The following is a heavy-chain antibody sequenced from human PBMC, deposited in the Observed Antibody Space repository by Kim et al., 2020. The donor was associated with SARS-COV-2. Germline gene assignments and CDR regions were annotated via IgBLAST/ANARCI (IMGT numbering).Heavy chain of an antibody. J-gene: IGHJ6*02. CDR2: IIPIFGTA. V-gene: IGHV1-69*13. Sequence: SVKVSCKASGGTFSSYAISWVRQAPGQGLEWMGGIIPIFGTANYAQKFQGRVTITADESTSTAYMELSSLRSEDTAVYYCARTSDGSGGLSHYYYYYGMDVWGQGTTVTVSS. D-gene: IGHD3-10*01. CDR1: GGTFSSYA. CDR3: ARTSDGSGGLSHYYYYYGMDV.